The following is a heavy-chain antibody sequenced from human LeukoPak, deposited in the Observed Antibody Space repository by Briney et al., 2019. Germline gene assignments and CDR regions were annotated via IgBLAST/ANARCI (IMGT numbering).Heavy chain of an antibody. CDR2: ISSSGSTI. CDR3: AKDLATKYTLDY. V-gene: IGHV3-11*04. J-gene: IGHJ4*02. Sequence: GGSLRLSCAASGFTFSDYYMSWIRQAPGKGLEWVSYISSSGSTIYYADSVKGRFTISRDNSKNTLYLQMNSLRAEDTALYYCAKDLATKYTLDYWGQGTLVTVSS. CDR1: GFTFSDYY. D-gene: IGHD2-15*01.